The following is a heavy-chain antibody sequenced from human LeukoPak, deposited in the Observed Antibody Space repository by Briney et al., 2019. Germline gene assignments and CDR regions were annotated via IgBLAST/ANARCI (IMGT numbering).Heavy chain of an antibody. CDR3: ARHFPYGGHAFDI. D-gene: IGHD4-23*01. Sequence: GGSLRLSCAASGFTFSSYAMSWVRQAPGKGLQWVSSISATGGSIYYADSVKGRSTVSRDNSKNTLYLQMNSLRAEDTAVYYCARHFPYGGHAFDIWGQGTMVTVSS. V-gene: IGHV3-23*01. J-gene: IGHJ3*02. CDR1: GFTFSSYA. CDR2: ISATGGSI.